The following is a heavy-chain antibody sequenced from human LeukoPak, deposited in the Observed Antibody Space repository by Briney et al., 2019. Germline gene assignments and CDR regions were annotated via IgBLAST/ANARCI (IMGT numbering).Heavy chain of an antibody. Sequence: GGSLRLSCAASGFTFSSYAMSWVRQAPGKGPEWVSAISGSGGSTYYADSVKGRFTISRDNSKNTLYLQMNSLRAEDTAVYYCAKGPSFIVLMVYAADYWGQGTLVTVSS. CDR1: GFTFSSYA. D-gene: IGHD2-8*01. J-gene: IGHJ4*02. CDR2: ISGSGGST. V-gene: IGHV3-23*01. CDR3: AKGPSFIVLMVYAADY.